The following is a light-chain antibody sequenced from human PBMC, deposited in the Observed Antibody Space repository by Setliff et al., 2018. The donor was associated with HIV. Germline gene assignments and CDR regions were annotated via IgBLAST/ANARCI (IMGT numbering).Light chain of an antibody. CDR2: EVS. V-gene: IGLV2-14*01. CDR1: SSDVGAYNF. J-gene: IGLJ1*01. CDR3: SSYTISSTQL. Sequence: SALAQPASVSGSPGQSVTISCTATSSDVGAYNFVSWYQQHPGKAPKLMIYEVSNRPSGVSNRFSGSKSVNTASLPISGLQAEDEADYFCSSYTISSTQLFGTGTKVTV.